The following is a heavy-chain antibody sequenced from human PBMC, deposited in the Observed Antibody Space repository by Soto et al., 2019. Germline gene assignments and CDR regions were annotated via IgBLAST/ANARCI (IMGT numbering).Heavy chain of an antibody. D-gene: IGHD3-9*01. CDR3: AKDPSTGYADH. Sequence: GSLRLSCAASAFMFSNYAMSWVRQAPGKGLEWVSTISLGGGNTHYADSVKGRFTISRDNSKNTLYLQMNSLRGEDTAVYYCAKDPSTGYADHWGQGTLVTVS. CDR1: AFMFSNYA. V-gene: IGHV3-23*01. J-gene: IGHJ4*02. CDR2: ISLGGGNT.